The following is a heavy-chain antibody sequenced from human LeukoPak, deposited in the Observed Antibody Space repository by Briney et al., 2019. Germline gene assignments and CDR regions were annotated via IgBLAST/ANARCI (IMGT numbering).Heavy chain of an antibody. J-gene: IGHJ5*02. Sequence: SETLSLTCTVSGGSISSYYWSWIRQPPGKGLEWIGYIYYSGSTNYNPSLKSRVTISVDTSKNQFSLKLSSVTAADTAVYYCARGSGSYYPYWFDPWGQGTLVTVSS. CDR2: IYYSGST. D-gene: IGHD1-26*01. CDR1: GGSISSYY. V-gene: IGHV4-59*01. CDR3: ARGSGSYYPYWFDP.